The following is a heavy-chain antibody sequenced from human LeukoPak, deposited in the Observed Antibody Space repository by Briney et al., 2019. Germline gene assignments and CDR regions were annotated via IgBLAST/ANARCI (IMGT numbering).Heavy chain of an antibody. D-gene: IGHD4-17*01. V-gene: IGHV1-69*13. CDR2: IIPIFGTA. Sequence: SVKVSCKASGYTFTSYAISWVRQAPGQGLEWMGGIIPIFGTANYAQKFQGRVTITADESTSTAYMELSSLRSEDTAVYYCARGYTNYGDYEAFDIWGQGTMATVSS. J-gene: IGHJ3*02. CDR3: ARGYTNYGDYEAFDI. CDR1: GYTFTSYA.